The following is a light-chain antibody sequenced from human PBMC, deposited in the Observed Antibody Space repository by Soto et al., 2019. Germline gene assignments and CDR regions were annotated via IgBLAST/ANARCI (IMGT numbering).Light chain of an antibody. CDR3: QQLNGSPWT. Sequence: IQLTQSTTSLSASVGDRVTITSLASPAIASFLAWYQQKPGTAPKLLIYGASTLQSGVPSRFSGSRSGTDYTLTIASLQPEDFATYYCQQLNGSPWTFGQGTKVDIK. V-gene: IGKV1-9*01. J-gene: IGKJ1*01. CDR2: GAS. CDR1: PAIASF.